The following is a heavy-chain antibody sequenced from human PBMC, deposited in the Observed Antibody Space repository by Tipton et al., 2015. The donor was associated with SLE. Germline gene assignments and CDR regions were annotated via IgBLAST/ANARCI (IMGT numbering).Heavy chain of an antibody. D-gene: IGHD2-2*01. J-gene: IGHJ4*02. Sequence: TLSLTCAGEEGKFSGYYWSWIRQPPGKGLEWIGEINHSGSTNYNPSLKSRVTISIDTSKDQFSLKVSSVTAADTAVYYCARGRYCSSTSCSYYFDYWGQGTLVTVSS. CDR2: INHSGST. V-gene: IGHV4-34*01. CDR1: EGKFSGYY. CDR3: ARGRYCSSTSCSYYFDY.